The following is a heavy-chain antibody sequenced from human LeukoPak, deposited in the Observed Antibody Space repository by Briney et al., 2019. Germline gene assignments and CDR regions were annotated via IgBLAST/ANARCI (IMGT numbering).Heavy chain of an antibody. CDR2: MSGSGDST. CDR1: GFTLTSYA. V-gene: IGHV3-23*01. J-gene: IGHJ5*01. D-gene: IGHD5/OR15-5a*01. Sequence: GSLRLSCAASGFTLTSYAMSCVRQAPGKGLEWVSAMSGSGDSTNYADSVKGRFTISRDNSKNTVYLQMNSLRADDTAVYYCTKDLRGWSNSWGQGTLVTVSS. CDR3: TKDLRGWSNS.